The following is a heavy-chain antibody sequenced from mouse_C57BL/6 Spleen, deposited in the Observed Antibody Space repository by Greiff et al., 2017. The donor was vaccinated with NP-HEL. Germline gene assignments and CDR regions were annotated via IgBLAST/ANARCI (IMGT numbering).Heavy chain of an antibody. Sequence: QVQLQQPGAELVKPGASVKLSCKASGYTFTSYWMHWVKQRPGQGLEWIGMIHPNSGSTNYNEKFKSKATLTVDKSSSTAYMQLSSLTSEDSAVYYCASSPIYYYGFDYWGQGTTLTVSS. V-gene: IGHV1-64*01. D-gene: IGHD1-1*01. CDR3: ASSPIYYYGFDY. CDR2: IHPNSGST. J-gene: IGHJ2*01. CDR1: GYTFTSYW.